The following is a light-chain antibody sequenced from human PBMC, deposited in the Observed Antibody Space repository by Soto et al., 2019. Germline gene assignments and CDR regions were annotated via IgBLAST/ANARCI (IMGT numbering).Light chain of an antibody. J-gene: IGLJ1*01. CDR2: EVI. Sequence: QSVLTQPASVSVSPGQSITISCTGTSSDVGGYNYVSWYQQHPGKAPKVIIYEVINRPSGVSNRFSGSKSGSTASLTISGLQAEDEADYYCVSYTSIKTLVFGTGTKVTVL. CDR3: VSYTSIKTLV. CDR1: SSDVGGYNY. V-gene: IGLV2-14*01.